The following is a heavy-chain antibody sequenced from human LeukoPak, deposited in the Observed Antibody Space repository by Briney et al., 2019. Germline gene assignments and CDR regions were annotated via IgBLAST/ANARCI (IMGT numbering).Heavy chain of an antibody. CDR1: GASISSTSYC. Sequence: KSSETLSLTCTVSGASISSTSYCWGWIRQPAGKGLEWIGHIHTSGSTNYNPSLKSRVTISVDTSKNQFSLKLSSVTAADTAVYYCARSPITIFGVVIRYYFDYWGQGTLVTVSS. CDR3: ARSPITIFGVVIRYYFDY. V-gene: IGHV4-61*09. J-gene: IGHJ4*02. D-gene: IGHD3-3*01. CDR2: IHTSGST.